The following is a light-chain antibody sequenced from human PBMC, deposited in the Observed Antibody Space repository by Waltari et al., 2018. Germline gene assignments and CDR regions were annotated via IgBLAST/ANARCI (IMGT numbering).Light chain of an antibody. J-gene: IGKJ2*01. V-gene: IGKV4-1*01. CDR3: QQYYRTPPT. CDR1: QTVLSSSNNKNF. CDR2: WAS. Sequence: DIVMTQSPDSLAVSLGARATINCKSSQTVLSSSNNKNFLAWYQQKAGQPPKLLINWASTREFGVPDRFSGSGSGTDFTLTISSLQAEDVAVYYCQQYYRTPPTFGQGTKLEIK.